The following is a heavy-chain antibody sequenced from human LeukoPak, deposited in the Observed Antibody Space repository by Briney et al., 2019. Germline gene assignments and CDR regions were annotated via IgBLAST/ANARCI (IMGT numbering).Heavy chain of an antibody. CDR3: ARPQRGRSGWYDNWFDP. Sequence: ASVKVSCKASGYTFTGYYMHWVRQVPGQGLEWMGWINPNSGGTNYAQKFQGRVTMTRETSISTAYMELSRLRSDDTAVYYCARPQRGRSGWYDNWFDPWGQGTLVTVSS. D-gene: IGHD6-19*01. CDR2: INPNSGGT. CDR1: GYTFTGYY. V-gene: IGHV1-2*02. J-gene: IGHJ5*02.